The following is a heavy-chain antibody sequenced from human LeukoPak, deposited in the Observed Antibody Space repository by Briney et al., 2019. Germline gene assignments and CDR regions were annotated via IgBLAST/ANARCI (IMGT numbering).Heavy chain of an antibody. CDR2: TYYTSKWYN. CDR3: EDGIRDGYNPTFDY. Sequence: SQTLSLTFAISGDSVSTNSAAWNWISQSPSRSLERLGRTYYTSKWYNDYALSMKGRININPATSKDQFSLQLNSVTPEDTSFFQAEDGIRDGYNPTFDYWGQGTLVTVSS. J-gene: IGHJ4*02. D-gene: IGHD5-24*01. CDR1: GDSVSTNSAA. V-gene: IGHV6-1*01.